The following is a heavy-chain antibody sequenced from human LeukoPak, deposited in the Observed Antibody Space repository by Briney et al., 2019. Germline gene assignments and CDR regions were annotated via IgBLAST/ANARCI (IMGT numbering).Heavy chain of an antibody. Sequence: SETLSLTCNVSGGSISSYYWSWIRQPPGKGLEWIGYIYYSGSTNYNPSLRSRVTISLDTSKNQFSLRLSAVTAADTAVYYCARHSYYYGSGSYQFDYWGQGTLVTVSS. CDR1: GGSISSYY. CDR3: ARHSYYYGSGSYQFDY. V-gene: IGHV4-59*01. D-gene: IGHD3-10*01. CDR2: IYYSGST. J-gene: IGHJ4*02.